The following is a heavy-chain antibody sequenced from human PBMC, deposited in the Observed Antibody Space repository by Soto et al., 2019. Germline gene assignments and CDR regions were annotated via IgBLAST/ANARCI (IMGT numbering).Heavy chain of an antibody. J-gene: IGHJ5*02. Sequence: GASVKVSCKASGFTFTSSAVQWVRQARGQRLEWIGWIVVGSGNTNYAQKFQERVTITRDMSTSTAYMELSSLRSEDTAVYYCAAEDIAVAGSPNKGPWGQGTLVTVSS. CDR3: AAEDIAVAGSPNKGP. CDR1: GFTFTSSA. V-gene: IGHV1-58*01. CDR2: IVVGSGNT. D-gene: IGHD6-19*01.